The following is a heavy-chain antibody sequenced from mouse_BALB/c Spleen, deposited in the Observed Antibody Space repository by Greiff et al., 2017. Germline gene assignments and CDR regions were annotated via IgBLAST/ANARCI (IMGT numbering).Heavy chain of an antibody. CDR3: ARGDMITTEGAMDY. D-gene: IGHD2-4*01. V-gene: IGHV3-6*02. Sequence: EVQLVESGPGLVKPSQSLSLTCSVTGYSITSGYYWNWIRQFPGNKLEWMGYISYDGSNNYNPSLKNRISITRDTSKNQFFLKLNSVTTEDTATYYCARGDMITTEGAMDYWGQGTSVTVSS. J-gene: IGHJ4*01. CDR1: GYSITSGYY. CDR2: ISYDGSN.